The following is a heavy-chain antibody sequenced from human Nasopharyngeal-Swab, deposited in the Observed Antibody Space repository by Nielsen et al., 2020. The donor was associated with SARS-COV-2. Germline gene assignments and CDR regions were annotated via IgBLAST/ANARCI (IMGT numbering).Heavy chain of an antibody. CDR2: IYYSGST. J-gene: IGHJ3*02. CDR1: GGSISSGDYY. D-gene: IGHD3-3*01. Sequence: SETLSLTCTVSGGSISSGDYYWSWIRQPPGKGLEWIGYIYYSGSTNYNPSLKSRVTISVDTSKNQFSLKLSSVTAADTAVYYCARVGASTIFGVAIINAFDIWGQGTMVTVSS. V-gene: IGHV4-61*08. CDR3: ARVGASTIFGVAIINAFDI.